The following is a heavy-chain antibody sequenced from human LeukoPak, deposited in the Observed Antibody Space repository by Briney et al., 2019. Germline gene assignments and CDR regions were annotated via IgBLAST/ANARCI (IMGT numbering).Heavy chain of an antibody. J-gene: IGHJ6*03. CDR3: ARAVIGSYYFYYYYYMDV. CDR1: GGSFSGYY. V-gene: IGHV4-34*01. CDR2: INHSGST. Sequence: SETLSLTCAVYGGSFSGYYWSWIRQPPGKGLEWIGEINHSGSTNYNPSLKSRVTISVDTSKNQFSLKLSSVTAADTAVYYCARAVIGSYYFYYYYYMDVWGKGTTVTVSS. D-gene: IGHD1-26*01.